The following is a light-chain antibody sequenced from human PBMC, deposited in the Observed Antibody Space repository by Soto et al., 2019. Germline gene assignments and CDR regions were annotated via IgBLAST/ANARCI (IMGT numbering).Light chain of an antibody. Sequence: QSALTQPPSASGTPGQSVTISCTGTSSDVGGYNFVSWYQQHPGKVPQLIIYEVTKRPSGVPDRFSGSKSGNTASLTVSGLQAEDEADYYCSSYGGSNNRYVFGAGTKLTVL. CDR3: SSYGGSNNRYV. CDR1: SSDVGGYNF. CDR2: EVT. V-gene: IGLV2-8*01. J-gene: IGLJ1*01.